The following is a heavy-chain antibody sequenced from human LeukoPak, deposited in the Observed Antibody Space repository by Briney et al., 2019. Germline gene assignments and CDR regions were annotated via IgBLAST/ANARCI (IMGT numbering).Heavy chain of an antibody. J-gene: IGHJ4*02. CDR1: GFTLSGYN. CDR3: ARFGGGLRTAYFDY. CDR2: ISSSGNYI. Sequence: GGSLRLSCAGSGFTLSGYNMNWVRQPPGKGLEWVSSISSSGNYIYYADSVKGRFTISRDNAKNSLYLQMNSLRAEDTAVYYCARFGGGLRTAYFDYWGQGTLVTVSS. V-gene: IGHV3-21*01. D-gene: IGHD3-16*01.